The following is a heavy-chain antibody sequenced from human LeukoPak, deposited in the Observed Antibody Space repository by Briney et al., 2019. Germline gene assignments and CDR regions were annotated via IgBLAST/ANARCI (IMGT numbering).Heavy chain of an antibody. CDR3: ARDRSMARLGYCISTSCYTNRFDS. CDR1: GYTFTSYG. CDR2: ISAYNGNT. J-gene: IGHJ5*01. D-gene: IGHD2-2*02. V-gene: IGHV1-18*01. Sequence: ASVKVSCKASGYTFTSYGISWARQAPGQGLEWMGWISAYNGNTNYAQKLQGRVTMTTDTSTSTAYMELRSLRSDDTAVYYCARDRSMARLGYCISTSCYTNRFDSWGQGTLVTVSS.